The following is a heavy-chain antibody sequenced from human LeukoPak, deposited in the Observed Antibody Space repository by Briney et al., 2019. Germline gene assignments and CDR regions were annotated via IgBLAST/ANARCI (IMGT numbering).Heavy chain of an antibody. CDR1: GFTFSSYA. J-gene: IGHJ4*02. V-gene: IGHV3-23*01. CDR3: ARSVAGHEGPFDY. D-gene: IGHD6-19*01. Sequence: GGSLRLSCAASGFTFSSYAMSWVRQAPGKGLEWVSAISGSDSSTHYADSVKGRFTISRDNCKNTLYLQMNSLRAEDTAVYYCARSVAGHEGPFDYWGQGTLVTVSS. CDR2: ISGSDSST.